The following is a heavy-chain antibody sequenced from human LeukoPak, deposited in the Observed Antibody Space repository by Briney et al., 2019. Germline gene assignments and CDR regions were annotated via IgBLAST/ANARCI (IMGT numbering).Heavy chain of an antibody. CDR1: GYTLTELS. D-gene: IGHD2-8*01. CDR3: ATSNPVLMVYAIRWYFDL. J-gene: IGHJ2*01. V-gene: IGHV1-24*01. Sequence: GASAKVSCKVSGYTLTELSMHWVRQAPGKGLEWMGGFDPEDGETIYAQKFQGRVTMTEDTSTDTAYMELSSLRSEDTAVYYCATSNPVLMVYAIRWYFDLWGRGTLVTVSS. CDR2: FDPEDGET.